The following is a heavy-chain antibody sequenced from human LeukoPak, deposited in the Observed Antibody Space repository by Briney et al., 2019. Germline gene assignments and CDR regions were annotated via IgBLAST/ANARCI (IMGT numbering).Heavy chain of an antibody. V-gene: IGHV3-7*05. CDR3: ARIGYEDDRSAFRYFDY. J-gene: IGHJ4*02. CDR2: MSRDGSQK. Sequence: PGGSLRLSCAASGFTFSQYWMTWVRQAPGKGLEWVANMSRDGSQKMYVDSVKGRFTISRDNAKNSLYLQMNSLRPEDTAVYYCARIGYEDDRSAFRYFDYWGQGTLVTVPS. CDR1: GFTFSQYW. D-gene: IGHD6-13*01.